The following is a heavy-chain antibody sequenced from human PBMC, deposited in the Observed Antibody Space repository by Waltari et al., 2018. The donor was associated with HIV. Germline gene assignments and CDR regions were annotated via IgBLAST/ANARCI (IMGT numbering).Heavy chain of an antibody. CDR1: GASISSGSYY. V-gene: IGHV4-39*01. CDR2: MYYGGGT. CDR3: ARHRGESVSDAFDM. J-gene: IGHJ3*02. D-gene: IGHD2-8*01. Sequence: QLQLQESGPGLVKPSETLSLTCTVSGASISSGSYYWGWIRQPPGKGLEWIGSMYYGGGTYYNPSLKSRVSISVATSKNQFSLKLSSVTAADTAVYYCARHRGESVSDAFDMWGQGTMVTVSS.